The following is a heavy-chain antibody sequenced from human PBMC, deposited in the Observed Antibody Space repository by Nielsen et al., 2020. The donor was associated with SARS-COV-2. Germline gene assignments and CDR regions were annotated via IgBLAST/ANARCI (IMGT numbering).Heavy chain of an antibody. CDR1: GVDVASNY. Sequence: PCPASGVDVASNYMSWVRQAPGKGLELVSIFYSSGSTYYADSVKDRFIISSDISRDTVYLEMNSLRAEDTARYYCARRSPSRYYFDLWGRGTLVIGSS. CDR3: ARRSPSRYYFDL. V-gene: IGHV3-66*04. D-gene: IGHD1-26*01. J-gene: IGHJ2*01. CDR2: FYSSGST.